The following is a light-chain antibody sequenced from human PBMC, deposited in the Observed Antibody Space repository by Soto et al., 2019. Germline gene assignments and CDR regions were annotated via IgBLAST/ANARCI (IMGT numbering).Light chain of an antibody. J-gene: IGKJ4*01. Sequence: DIVMTQSPDSLAVSLGERATFNCNSSQTILHNSNKKNYLAWYQQKPGQSPKLLLYWASTRVSGVPDRFSGPGSGTVSTLTISSLLAEDVSVYYCQQYYSPPLTFGGGTKVESK. CDR1: QTILHNSNKKNY. CDR3: QQYYSPPLT. CDR2: WAS. V-gene: IGKV4-1*01.